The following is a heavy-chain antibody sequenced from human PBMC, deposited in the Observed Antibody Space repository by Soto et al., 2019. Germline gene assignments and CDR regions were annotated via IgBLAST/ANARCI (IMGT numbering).Heavy chain of an antibody. D-gene: IGHD3-10*01. J-gene: IGHJ6*02. V-gene: IGHV5-10-1*01. CDR3: ARVGFGEGYGMDV. Sequence: GGSLDIPLKGPGYSFTRYWIILERHMPGKGREWMVRTDHSDSYTNYSPAFQGHVTISADKSISTAYLQWSSLKASDTAMYYCARVGFGEGYGMDVWGQGTTVTVSS. CDR1: GYSFTRYW. CDR2: TDHSDSYT.